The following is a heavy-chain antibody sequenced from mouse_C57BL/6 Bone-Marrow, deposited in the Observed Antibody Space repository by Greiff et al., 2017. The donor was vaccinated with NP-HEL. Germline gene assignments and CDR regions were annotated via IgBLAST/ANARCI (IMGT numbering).Heavy chain of an antibody. CDR1: GYTFTSYW. CDR3: ARGGQLEYFDY. J-gene: IGHJ2*01. V-gene: IGHV1-61*01. D-gene: IGHD3-1*01. CDR2: IYPSDGET. Sequence: QVQLKQSGAELVRPGSSVKLSCKASGYTFTSYWMDWVKQRPGQGLEWIGNIYPSDGETHYNQKFKDKATLTVDKSSSTAYMQLSSLTSEDSAVYDCARGGQLEYFDYWGQGTTPTVSS.